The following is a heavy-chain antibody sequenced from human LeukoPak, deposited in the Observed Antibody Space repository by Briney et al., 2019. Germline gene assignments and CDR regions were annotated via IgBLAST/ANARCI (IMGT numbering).Heavy chain of an antibody. CDR1: GFTFSSYA. J-gene: IGHJ4*02. Sequence: GGSLRLSCAASGFTFSSYAMYWVRQAPGKGLEYVSAISNNGGSTYYANSVKGRFTISRDNSKNTLYLQMGSLRAEDMAVYYCARLSVAVVDADYWGQGTLVTVSS. V-gene: IGHV3-64*01. CDR3: ARLSVAVVDADY. CDR2: ISNNGGST. D-gene: IGHD6-19*01.